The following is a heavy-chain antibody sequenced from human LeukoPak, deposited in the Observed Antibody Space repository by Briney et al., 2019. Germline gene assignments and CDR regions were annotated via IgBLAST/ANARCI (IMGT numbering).Heavy chain of an antibody. Sequence: GASVKVSCRASGRTFTGHYIHWVRQAPGQGLEWMRRIDPNSGDTNYPQKFQGRVTITRDTPISTAYMELSRLTSDDTAVYYCASRRDSGSFGADYWGQGTLVTVSS. CDR3: ASRRDSGSFGADY. V-gene: IGHV1-2*06. J-gene: IGHJ4*02. CDR2: IDPNSGDT. D-gene: IGHD1-26*01. CDR1: GRTFTGHY.